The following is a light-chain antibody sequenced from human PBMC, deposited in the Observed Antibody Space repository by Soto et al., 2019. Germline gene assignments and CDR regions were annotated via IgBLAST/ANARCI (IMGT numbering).Light chain of an antibody. CDR1: QSISSY. J-gene: IGKJ5*01. CDR2: DAS. V-gene: IGKV3-11*01. CDR3: QQRSNWPPIT. Sequence: EIVLTQSPATLSLSPGERATLSCRASQSISSYLAWYQQKPGQAPRLLIYDASNRATDIPARFSGSGSGTDFTLTISSLAPEDCAVYYCQQRSNWPPITFGQGTRLEIK.